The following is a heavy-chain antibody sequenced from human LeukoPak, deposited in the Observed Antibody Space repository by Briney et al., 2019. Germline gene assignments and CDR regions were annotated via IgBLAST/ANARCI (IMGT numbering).Heavy chain of an antibody. CDR3: ANGHGSYHY. V-gene: IGHV3-23*01. CDR2: ISGSGGST. D-gene: IGHD5-24*01. CDR1: GFTFSSYA. J-gene: IGHJ4*02. Sequence: ETGGSLRLSCAASGFTFSSYAMSWVRKAPGKGREWVSAISGSGGSTYYADSVKRRFTISRDNSKNTLYLQMNSRRAEDTAVYYCANGHGSYHYWGQASLVTVSS.